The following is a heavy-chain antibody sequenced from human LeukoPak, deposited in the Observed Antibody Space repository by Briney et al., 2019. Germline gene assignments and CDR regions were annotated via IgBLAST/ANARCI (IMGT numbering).Heavy chain of an antibody. CDR3: ARRRSSSWYVSFDY. CDR2: IYYSGST. D-gene: IGHD6-13*01. CDR1: GGSISSSSYY. Sequence: SETLPLTCTVSGGSISSSSYYWGWIRQPPGKGLEWIGSIYYSGSTYCNPSLKSRVTISVDTSKNQFSLKLSSVTAADTAVYYCARRRSSSWYVSFDYWGQGTLVTVSS. V-gene: IGHV4-39*01. J-gene: IGHJ4*02.